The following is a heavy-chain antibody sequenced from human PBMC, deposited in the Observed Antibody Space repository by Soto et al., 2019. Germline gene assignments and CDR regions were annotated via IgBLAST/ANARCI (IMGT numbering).Heavy chain of an antibody. CDR1: GFTLSIYS. J-gene: IGHJ4*02. CDR3: ARNASSFDY. D-gene: IGHD2-2*01. CDR2: ISISGTTI. Sequence: GSLRLSCVVSGFTLSIYSMNWVRQAPGKGLEWVAYISISGTTIYYADSVKGRFTISRDNAKNSLYLQMNSLRAEDTAVYYCARNASSFDYWGQGNLVTVSS. V-gene: IGHV3-48*01.